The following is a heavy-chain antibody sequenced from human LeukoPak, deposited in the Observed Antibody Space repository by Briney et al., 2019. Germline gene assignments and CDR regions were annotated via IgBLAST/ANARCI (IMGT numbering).Heavy chain of an antibody. J-gene: IGHJ4*02. CDR1: GYTFTSYY. CDR3: ARPREHDYGDYYFDY. V-gene: IGHV1-46*01. D-gene: IGHD4-17*01. CDR2: INPSGGST. Sequence: ASVKVSCKASGYTFTSYYMHWVQQAPGQGLEWMGIINPSGGSTSYAQKFQGRVTMTRDTSTSTVYMELSSLRSEDTAVYYCARPREHDYGDYYFDYWGQGTLVTVSS.